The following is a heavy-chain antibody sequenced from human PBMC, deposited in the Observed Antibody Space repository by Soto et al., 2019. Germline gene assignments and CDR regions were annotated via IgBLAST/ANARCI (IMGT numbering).Heavy chain of an antibody. CDR2: ISWNSGGI. V-gene: IGHV3-9*01. Sequence: SLRLSCAASGFTFDDYAMHWVRQAPGKGLEWVSGISWNSGGIGYADSVKGRFTISRDNAKNSLYLQMNSLRAEDTAVYYCARQPDDSNGSGWFDPWGQGTLVTVSS. CDR1: GFTFDDYA. CDR3: ARQPDDSNGSGWFDP. D-gene: IGHD3-22*01. J-gene: IGHJ5*02.